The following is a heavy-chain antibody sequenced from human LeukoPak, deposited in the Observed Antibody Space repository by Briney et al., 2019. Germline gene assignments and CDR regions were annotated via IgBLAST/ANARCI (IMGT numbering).Heavy chain of an antibody. CDR2: INPNSGDT. V-gene: IGHV1-2*02. D-gene: IGHD5-24*01. Sequence: GASVNVSCKASGYIFTGYYMHWVRQAPGLGLEWMGWINPNSGDTNYAQKFQGRVTIIRDTSISTVFMELRRLRSDDTAVYYCATRPSGDPFEYWGQGTLVTVSS. CDR3: ATRPSGDPFEY. CDR1: GYIFTGYY. J-gene: IGHJ4*02.